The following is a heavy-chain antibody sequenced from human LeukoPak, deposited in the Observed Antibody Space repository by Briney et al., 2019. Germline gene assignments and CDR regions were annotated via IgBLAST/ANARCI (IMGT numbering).Heavy chain of an antibody. V-gene: IGHV3-21*01. CDR3: ARGGSSSPYYFDY. J-gene: IGHJ4*02. CDR1: GFTFSSHS. CDR2: ISSSSSYI. D-gene: IGHD6-6*01. Sequence: GGSLRLSCAASGFTFSSHSMNWVRQAPGKGLEWVSSISSSSSYIYYADSVKGRFTISRDNAKNSLYLQMNSLRAEDTAVYYCARGGSSSPYYFDYWGQGTLVTVSS.